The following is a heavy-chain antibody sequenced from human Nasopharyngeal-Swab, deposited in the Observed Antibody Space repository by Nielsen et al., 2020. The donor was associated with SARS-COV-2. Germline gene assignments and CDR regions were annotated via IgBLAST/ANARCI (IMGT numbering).Heavy chain of an antibody. D-gene: IGHD6-13*01. J-gene: IGHJ3*02. CDR1: VYNFATYW. V-gene: IGHV5-51*01. Sequence: KVSCKASVYNFATYWIGWVRQMPGEGLRWMGLIYPGDSDTRYSPSLQGQVTISADRSITTAYLQWSSLKASDTAMYYCARLPMRAASGRGAFDIWGQGTMVTVSS. CDR2: IYPGDSDT. CDR3: ARLPMRAASGRGAFDI.